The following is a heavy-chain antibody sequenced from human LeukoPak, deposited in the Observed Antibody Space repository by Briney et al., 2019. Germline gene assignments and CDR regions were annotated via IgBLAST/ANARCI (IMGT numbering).Heavy chain of an antibody. CDR1: GFTFSSYW. CDR2: TSTDGSST. V-gene: IGHV3-74*01. J-gene: IGHJ6*02. CDR3: ASYLTSIPSGMDV. D-gene: IGHD2/OR15-2a*01. Sequence: GGSLRLSCAASGFTFSSYWMHWLRQAPGKGLVWVSRTSTDGSSTSYADSVKGRFTISRDNSKNTLYLQMNSLRAEDTAVYYCASYLTSIPSGMDVWGQGTTVTVSS.